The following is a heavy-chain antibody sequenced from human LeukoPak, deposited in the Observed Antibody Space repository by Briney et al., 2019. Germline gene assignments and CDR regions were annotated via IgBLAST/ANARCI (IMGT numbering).Heavy chain of an antibody. J-gene: IGHJ4*02. CDR2: IKSKTDGGTT. Sequence: QPGGSLRLSCAASGFTFSNAWMSWVRQAPGKGLEWVGRIKSKTDGGTTDYAAPVKGRFTISRDDSKNTLYLQMNSLKTEDTAVYYCTTRDGYNRRHDYWGQGTLVTVSS. V-gene: IGHV3-15*01. D-gene: IGHD5-24*01. CDR1: GFTFSNAW. CDR3: TTRDGYNRRHDY.